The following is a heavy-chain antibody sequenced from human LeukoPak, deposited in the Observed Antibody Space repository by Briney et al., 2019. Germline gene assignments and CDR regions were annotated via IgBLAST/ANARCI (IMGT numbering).Heavy chain of an antibody. V-gene: IGHV3-7*01. J-gene: IGHJ4*02. CDR2: IRQGGNEM. CDR3: ARVGAWELQRVFYY. CDR1: GFRFSDYW. D-gene: IGHD1-26*01. Sequence: GGSLRLSCAASGFRFSDYWMTWVRQVPGKGLEWVANIRQGGNEMYYADSVKDRFTISRDNARNSLYLEMNSLRTEDTAVYYCARVGAWELQRVFYYWGQGTLVTVSS.